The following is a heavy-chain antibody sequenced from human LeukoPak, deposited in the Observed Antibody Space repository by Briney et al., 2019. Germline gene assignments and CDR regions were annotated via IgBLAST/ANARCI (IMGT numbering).Heavy chain of an antibody. CDR1: GFTFSSYW. CDR3: ARDSDCSGGSCYSNYYYYGMDV. J-gene: IGHJ6*02. V-gene: IGHV3-7*01. D-gene: IGHD2-15*01. Sequence: GGSLRLSCAASGFTFSSYWMSWVRQAPGKGLEWVGNIKEDGSEKYYVDSVKGRFTISRDNAKNSLYLQMNSLRAEDTAVYYCARDSDCSGGSCYSNYYYYGMDVWGQGTTVTVSS. CDR2: IKEDGSEK.